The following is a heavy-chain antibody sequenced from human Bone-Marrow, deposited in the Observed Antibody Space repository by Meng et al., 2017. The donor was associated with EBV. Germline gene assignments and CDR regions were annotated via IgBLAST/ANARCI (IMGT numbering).Heavy chain of an antibody. CDR1: GGCIGDSNW. Sequence: QLKRPGPGSGKASGTLSSPCDVSGGCIGDSNWWRWDRQPPGKRLQCIGEIVHSGSNNYSTSHKSRVTISVDKSMNQFSLKLSSVAAADTAGYYCARDCLKDPGCNWFDPWGQGTLVTVSS. CDR3: ARDCLKDPGCNWFDP. D-gene: IGHD5/OR15-5a*01. J-gene: IGHJ5*02. V-gene: IGHV4-4*02. CDR2: IVHSGSN.